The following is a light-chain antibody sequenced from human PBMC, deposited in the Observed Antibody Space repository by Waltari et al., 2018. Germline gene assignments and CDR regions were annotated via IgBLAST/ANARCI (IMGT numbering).Light chain of an antibody. V-gene: IGKV1-5*03. CDR2: EAS. CDR1: QSVSSW. J-gene: IGKJ2*01. CDR3: QQYNRYPYT. Sequence: DIQMTQSPSTLSASVGARATITCRASQSVSSWLAWYQQKPGKAPKLLIYEASTLESGLPSRFSGSGSGTEFTLTISSLQPDDSATYFCQQYNRYPYTFGQGTKLEIK.